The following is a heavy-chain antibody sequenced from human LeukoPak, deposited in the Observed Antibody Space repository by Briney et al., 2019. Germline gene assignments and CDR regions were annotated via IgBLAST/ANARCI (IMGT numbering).Heavy chain of an antibody. CDR1: GFTISNYW. J-gene: IGHJ3*02. CDR2: INSDGSST. V-gene: IGHV3-74*01. Sequence: GGSLRLSCAASGFTISNYWMHWVRQAPGKGLVWVSRINSDGSSTNYADSVKGRFTISRDSAKNTLYLQMNSLRAEDTAVYYCAGQSYDAFDIWGQGTMVTVSS. CDR3: AGQSYDAFDI.